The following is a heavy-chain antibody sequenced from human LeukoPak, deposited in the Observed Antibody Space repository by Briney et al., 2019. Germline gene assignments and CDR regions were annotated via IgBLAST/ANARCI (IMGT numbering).Heavy chain of an antibody. D-gene: IGHD5-12*01. J-gene: IGHJ4*02. V-gene: IGHV5-10-1*01. CDR3: ASSYSGYVSDY. CDR1: GYSLTSYW. CDR2: IDPSDSYT. Sequence: GESLQISCKGSGYSLTSYWISWVRQMPGKGLEWMGRIDPSDSYTNYSPSFQGHVTISADKSISTAYLQWSSLKASDTAMYYCASSYSGYVSDYWGQGTLVTVSS.